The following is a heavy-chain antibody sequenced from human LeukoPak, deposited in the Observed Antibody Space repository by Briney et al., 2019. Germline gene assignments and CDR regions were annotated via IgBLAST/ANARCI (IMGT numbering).Heavy chain of an antibody. CDR3: PNLIAAAGHFDY. Sequence: SETLSLTCAVSGGSIRSDNWWTWVRQPPGKGLEWIGEIYHSGSTNYNPSLKSRVTISVDKSKNQFSLKLSSLTAADTAVYYCPNLIAAAGHFDYWGQGTLVTVSS. CDR2: IYHSGST. J-gene: IGHJ4*02. V-gene: IGHV4-4*02. D-gene: IGHD6-13*01. CDR1: GGSIRSDNW.